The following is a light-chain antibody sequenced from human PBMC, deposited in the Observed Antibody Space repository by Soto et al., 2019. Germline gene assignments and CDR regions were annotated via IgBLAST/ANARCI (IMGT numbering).Light chain of an antibody. Sequence: EIVLTQSPGTLSLSPGERATLSCRASQSVSSSYFAWYQQKPGQAPRLLIYGASNRATGIPDRFSGSGSGTDFTLTISRLEPEDFAMYYCQQYGSSPYTFGQGTKLEIK. V-gene: IGKV3-20*01. J-gene: IGKJ2*01. CDR3: QQYGSSPYT. CDR2: GAS. CDR1: QSVSSSY.